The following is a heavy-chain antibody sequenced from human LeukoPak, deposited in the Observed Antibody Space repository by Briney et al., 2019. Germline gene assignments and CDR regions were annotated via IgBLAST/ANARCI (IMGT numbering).Heavy chain of an antibody. V-gene: IGHV3-48*03. D-gene: IGHD5/OR15-5a*01. CDR1: GFAFRNYE. CDR3: VRRGSSTSFEY. CDR2: ISSSGTTM. Sequence: GGSLRLSCTASGFAFRNYEMTWVRQAPGKGLEWVSYISSSGTTMFYADSVRGRFTISRDNAQNSLYLQMNSLRADDTGVYYCVRRGSSTSFEYWGQGTQVTVSS. J-gene: IGHJ4*02.